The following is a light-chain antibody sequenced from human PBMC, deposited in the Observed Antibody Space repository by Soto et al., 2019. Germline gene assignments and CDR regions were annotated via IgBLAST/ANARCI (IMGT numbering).Light chain of an antibody. Sequence: DIQMTQSPSTLSGSVGDRVTITCRASQTISSWLAWYQQKPGKAPKLLIDSASTLQSGVPSRFSGSGSGTEFTLTISSLQPEDFATYYCQQLNIYPLTFGPGTKVDIK. CDR3: QQLNIYPLT. V-gene: IGKV1-9*01. J-gene: IGKJ3*01. CDR2: SAS. CDR1: QTISSW.